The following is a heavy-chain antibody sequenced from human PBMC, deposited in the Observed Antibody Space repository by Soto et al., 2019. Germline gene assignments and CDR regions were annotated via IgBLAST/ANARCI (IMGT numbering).Heavy chain of an antibody. J-gene: IGHJ6*03. CDR3: AKDTQLEDYYYMDV. CDR1: GFTVSSNY. V-gene: IGHV3-53*05. CDR2: IYSGGST. Sequence: GSLRLSCAASGFTVSSNYMSWVRQAPGKGLEWVSVIYSGGSTYYADSVKGRFTISRDNAKNSLYLQMNSLRAEDTALYYCAKDTQLEDYYYMDVWGKGTTVTVSS. D-gene: IGHD1-1*01.